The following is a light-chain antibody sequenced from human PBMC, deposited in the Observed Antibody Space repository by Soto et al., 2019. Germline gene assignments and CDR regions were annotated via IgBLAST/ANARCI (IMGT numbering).Light chain of an antibody. V-gene: IGLV2-8*01. CDR1: SSDVGGYNY. CDR2: EAS. CDR3: SSYAGSNKVV. Sequence: HSVLTQPPSASGSPGQSVTISCTGTSSDVGGYNYVSWYQQHPGKAPKLMTYEASKRPSGVPDRFSGSTSGNTASLTVSGLQAEDEADYDCSSYAGSNKVVFGGGTKVNV. J-gene: IGLJ2*01.